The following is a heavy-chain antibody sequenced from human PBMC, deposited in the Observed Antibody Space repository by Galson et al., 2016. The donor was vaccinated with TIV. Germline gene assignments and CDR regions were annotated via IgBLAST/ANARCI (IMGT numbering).Heavy chain of an antibody. CDR2: INTKGDYS. V-gene: IGHV1-46*01. D-gene: IGHD3-10*01. CDR3: ATERPGAEVDGWGD. Sequence: SVKVSCKAYRNTFTNYYMNWIRQAPGQGLEWMGIINTKGDYSTYAQKFQGRVPMTRDTSTSTVSMELRNLRSEDTAVYYCATERPGAEVDGWGDWGQGTLVIVSS. CDR1: RNTFTNYY. J-gene: IGHJ4*02.